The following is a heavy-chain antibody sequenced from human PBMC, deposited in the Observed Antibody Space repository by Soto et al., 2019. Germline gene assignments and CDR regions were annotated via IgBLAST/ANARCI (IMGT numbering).Heavy chain of an antibody. CDR3: ERPKPPGCVFAFDI. CDR2: IYPGDSDT. V-gene: IGHV5-51*01. CDR1: GYSFTSYW. Sequence: GESLKISCKGSGYSFTSYWIGWVRQMAWKGLEWMGVIYPGDSDTRYSPPFHRQVTISPAKSIRTAYLHCSSLKASATAMSSCERPKPPGCVFAFDIWGQGNMVTVSS. J-gene: IGHJ3*02. D-gene: IGHD2-15*01.